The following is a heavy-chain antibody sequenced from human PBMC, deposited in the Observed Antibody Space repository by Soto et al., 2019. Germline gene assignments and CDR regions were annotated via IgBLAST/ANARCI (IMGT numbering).Heavy chain of an antibody. J-gene: IGHJ6*02. CDR1: GYPFTRYA. CDR2: INAGNGNT. Sequence: VSVKVSCKPCGYPFTRYAIYWVRQAPGQMLEWMGWINAGNGNTKYSQKFQGRVTITRDTSASTAYMELSSLRPEDTAVYYCARGTIFGVVMARLYGMDVWGQGNTVTVSS. V-gene: IGHV1-3*01. D-gene: IGHD3-3*01. CDR3: ARGTIFGVVMARLYGMDV.